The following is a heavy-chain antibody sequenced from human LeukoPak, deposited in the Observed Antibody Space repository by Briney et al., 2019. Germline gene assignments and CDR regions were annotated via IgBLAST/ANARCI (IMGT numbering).Heavy chain of an antibody. CDR3: ARGKGVYGYGSGSYPKRTHYYYGMDV. Sequence: SETLSLTCAVYGGPFSGFYWSWIRQPPGKGLEWIGEINHSGSTNYNPSLKSRVTISVDTSKNQFSLKLTSVTAADTPVYYCARGKGVYGYGSGSYPKRTHYYYGMDVWGQGTTVTVSS. D-gene: IGHD3-10*01. V-gene: IGHV4-34*01. CDR2: INHSGST. CDR1: GGPFSGFY. J-gene: IGHJ6*02.